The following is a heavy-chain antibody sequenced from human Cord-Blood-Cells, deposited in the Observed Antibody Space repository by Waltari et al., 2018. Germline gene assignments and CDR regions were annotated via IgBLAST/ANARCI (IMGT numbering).Heavy chain of an antibody. J-gene: IGHJ4*02. Sequence: QVQLQQWGAGLLKPSETLSLTCAVYGGSFSGYYWSWIRQPPGKGLEWIGEITHSGSTNYNPSLKSRVTISVDTSKNQFSLKLSSVTAADTAVYYCARRAAAIYWGQGTLVTVSS. V-gene: IGHV4-34*01. CDR3: ARRAAAIY. CDR2: ITHSGST. D-gene: IGHD2-2*01. CDR1: GGSFSGYY.